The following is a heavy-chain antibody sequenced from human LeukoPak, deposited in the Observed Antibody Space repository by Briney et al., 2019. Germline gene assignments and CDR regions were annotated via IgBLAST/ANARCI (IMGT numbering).Heavy chain of an antibody. CDR1: GFTVSSNY. CDR3: ARMGSRSRGWSYFDY. Sequence: GGSLRLSCAASGFTVSSNYMSWVRQAPGEGLEWVSVIYSGGSTYYADSVKGRFTISRHNSKNTLYLQMNSLRAEDTAVYYCARMGSRSRGWSYFDYWGQGTLVTVSS. D-gene: IGHD6-19*01. CDR2: IYSGGST. J-gene: IGHJ4*02. V-gene: IGHV3-53*04.